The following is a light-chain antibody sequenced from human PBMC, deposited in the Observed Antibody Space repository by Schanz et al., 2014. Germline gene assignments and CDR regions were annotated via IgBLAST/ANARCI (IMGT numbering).Light chain of an antibody. J-gene: IGLJ3*02. V-gene: IGLV1-40*01. Sequence: QSVLRQPPSVSGAPGQRVTISCTGSSSNIGAGYDVHWYQQLPGTAPKLLIYGNSNRPSGVPDRFSGSKSGTSASLAITGLQAENEADYYCQSYDSSLSGWVFGGGTKLTVL. CDR2: GNS. CDR1: SSNIGAGYD. CDR3: QSYDSSLSGWV.